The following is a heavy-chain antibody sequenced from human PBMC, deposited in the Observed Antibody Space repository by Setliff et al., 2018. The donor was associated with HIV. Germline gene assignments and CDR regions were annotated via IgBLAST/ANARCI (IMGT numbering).Heavy chain of an antibody. D-gene: IGHD5-12*01. CDR1: GDSIRGYY. CDR3: ARQVSIPGVAITPVDY. Sequence: SETLSLTCTVSGDSIRGYYWSWIRQPPGKGLEWMGYVFYTGFAAYNPSLKSRLTISVDTSKSQFSLRFTSVTAADTAIYYCARQVSIPGVAITPVDYWGQGALVTVSS. V-gene: IGHV4-59*08. J-gene: IGHJ4*02. CDR2: VFYTGFA.